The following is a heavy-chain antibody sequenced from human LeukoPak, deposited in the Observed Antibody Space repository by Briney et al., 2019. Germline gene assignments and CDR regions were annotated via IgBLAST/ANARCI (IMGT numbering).Heavy chain of an antibody. V-gene: IGHV4-59*01. CDR3: ARSLGDYDSRGSYGYYFDY. D-gene: IGHD3-22*01. CDR1: GGSISGYY. J-gene: IGHJ4*02. Sequence: SETLSLTCSVSGGSISGYYWSWIRQSPGKGLEWIGYIYNSGSTNYNPSLNTRVTISEDTSKNQISLQLSSVTAADTAVYYCARSLGDYDSRGSYGYYFDYWGQGTLVTVSS. CDR2: IYNSGST.